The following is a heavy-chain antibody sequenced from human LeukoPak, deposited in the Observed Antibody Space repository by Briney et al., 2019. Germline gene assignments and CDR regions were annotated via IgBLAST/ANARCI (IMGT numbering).Heavy chain of an antibody. CDR3: ARVGVYCSGGSCLTGEYYFDY. Sequence: ASVKVSCKASGYTFTGYYMHWVRQAPGQGVEWMGWINPNRGGTNYAQKCQGRVTTTRDTSISTAYMELSRLRSDDTAVYYCARVGVYCSGGSCLTGEYYFDYWGQGTLVTVSS. V-gene: IGHV1-2*02. D-gene: IGHD2-15*01. J-gene: IGHJ4*02. CDR2: INPNRGGT. CDR1: GYTFTGYY.